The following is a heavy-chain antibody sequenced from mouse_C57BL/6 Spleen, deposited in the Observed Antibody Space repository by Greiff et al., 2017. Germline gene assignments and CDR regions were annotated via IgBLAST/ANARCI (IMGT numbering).Heavy chain of an antibody. J-gene: IGHJ3*01. D-gene: IGHD1-1*02. CDR2: INPNYGTT. CDR1: GYSFTDYN. V-gene: IGHV1-39*01. Sequence: LVESGPELVKPGASVKISCKASGYSFTDYNMNWVKQSNGKSLEWIGVINPNYGTTSYNQKFKGKATLTVDQSSSTAYMQLNSLTSEDSAVYYCARGGPTAMVNGGFAYWGQGTLVTVSA. CDR3: ARGGPTAMVNGGFAY.